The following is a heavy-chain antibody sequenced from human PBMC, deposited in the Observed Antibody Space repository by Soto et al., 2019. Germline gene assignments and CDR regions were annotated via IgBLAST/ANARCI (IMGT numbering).Heavy chain of an antibody. CDR2: TYYRSKWYY. V-gene: IGHV6-1*01. J-gene: IGHJ5*01. Sequence: SQTLSLTCGISGDSVSSYSAGWSWIRQSPSRGLEWLGRTYYRSKWYYDYAPSLQGRMTINPDTSKNQFSLQLSSVTPEDTAVYYCAKGGLVRGASHGXFDSWGPGTLVTVS. CDR1: GDSVSSYSAG. CDR3: AKGGLVRGASHGXFDS. D-gene: IGHD3-10*01.